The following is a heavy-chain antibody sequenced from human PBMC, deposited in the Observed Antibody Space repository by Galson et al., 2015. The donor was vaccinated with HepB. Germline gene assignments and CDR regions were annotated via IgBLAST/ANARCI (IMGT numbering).Heavy chain of an antibody. CDR2: MWSDGSNK. CDR1: GFDFNNCG. CDR3: AREGKDRPGTYLDY. Sequence: SLRLSCAASGFDFNNCGMHWVRQAPGKGPEWVAVMWSDGSNKLYADSVKGRFTISRDNSNNMLYLQMNSLGAEDTAVYYCAREGKDRPGTYLDYWGKGTQFT. J-gene: IGHJ4*02. D-gene: IGHD3-10*01. V-gene: IGHV3-33*01.